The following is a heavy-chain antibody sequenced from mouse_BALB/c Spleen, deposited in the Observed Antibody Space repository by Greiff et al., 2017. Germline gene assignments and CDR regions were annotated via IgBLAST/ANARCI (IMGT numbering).Heavy chain of an antibody. CDR3: ARTYYFDD. V-gene: IGHV1-12*01. Sequence: QSGAELVKPGASVKMSCKASGYTFTSYNMHWVKQTPGQGLEWIGAIYPGNGDTSYNQKFKGKATLTADKSSSTAYMQLSSLTSEDSAVYYCARTYYFDDWGQGTTLTVSS. J-gene: IGHJ2*01. CDR1: GYTFTSYN. CDR2: IYPGNGDT.